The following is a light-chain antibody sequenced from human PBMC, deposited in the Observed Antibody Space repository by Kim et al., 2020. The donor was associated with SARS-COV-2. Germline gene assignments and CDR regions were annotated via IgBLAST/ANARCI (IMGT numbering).Light chain of an antibody. J-gene: IGKJ4*01. CDR1: HDIDNY. CDR2: DAA. V-gene: IGKV1-33*01. Sequence: DIQMTQSPSSLSASVGDRVTITCQASHDIDNYLNWYQQKPGKAPKLLIYDAANLETGVPSRFSGRGSGTDFTFTITSLQPEDAATYFCQQFNSLPLTFGGGTKVDI. CDR3: QQFNSLPLT.